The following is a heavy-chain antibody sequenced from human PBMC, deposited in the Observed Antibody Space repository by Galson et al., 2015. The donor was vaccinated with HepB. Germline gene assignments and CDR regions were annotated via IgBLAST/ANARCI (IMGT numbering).Heavy chain of an antibody. CDR3: TRDSSTWYPIFDY. J-gene: IGHJ4*02. Sequence: SLRLSCAASGFTFDDYALSWVRQAPGKGLEWVGFIRGEAYGGTTEYAASVKGRFTISRDSSKSIAHLQMNSLKTEDTAVYYCTRDSSTWYPIFDYWGQGTLVTVSS. D-gene: IGHD6-13*01. CDR2: IRGEAYGGTT. V-gene: IGHV3-49*04. CDR1: GFTFDDYA.